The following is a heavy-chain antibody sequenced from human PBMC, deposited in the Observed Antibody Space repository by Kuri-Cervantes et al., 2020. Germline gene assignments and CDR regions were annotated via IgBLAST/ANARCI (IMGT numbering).Heavy chain of an antibody. CDR2: IRGGNT. Sequence: GESLKISCAASGFTFNDYWMSWVRQAPGKGLEWVSAIRGGNTYYTDSVKGRFTISRDNSKNTLYLQMNSLRVEDRAVYHCAKEAVATEYYYYMDVWGEGTTVTVSS. CDR3: AKEAVATEYYYYMDV. CDR1: GFTFNDYW. J-gene: IGHJ6*03. D-gene: IGHD5-12*01. V-gene: IGHV3-23*01.